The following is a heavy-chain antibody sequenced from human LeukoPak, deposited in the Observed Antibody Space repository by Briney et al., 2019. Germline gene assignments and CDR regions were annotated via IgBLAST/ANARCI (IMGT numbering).Heavy chain of an antibody. CDR3: AREANYYGSGIDY. V-gene: IGHV4-61*01. D-gene: IGHD3-10*01. CDR2: IYYTGST. J-gene: IGHJ4*02. CDR1: GGSVSSISSY. Sequence: SETLSLTCTVSGGSVSSISSYWSWIRQPPGKGLEWIGYIYYTGSTNYNPSLKSRVTISVDTSKNQFSLKLSSVTAADTAVYYCAREANYYGSGIDYWGQGTLVTVSS.